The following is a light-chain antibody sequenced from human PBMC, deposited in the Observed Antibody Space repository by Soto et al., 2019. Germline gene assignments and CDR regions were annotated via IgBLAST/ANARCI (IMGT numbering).Light chain of an antibody. V-gene: IGLV2-18*02. CDR1: SSDIGSYNH. CDR2: EVS. CDR3: CASAGDSTWM. J-gene: IGLJ3*02. Sequence: QSVLTQPPSVSGSPGQAVIISCTGTSSDIGSYNHVSWYQQPPGTAPKLIIYEVSSRPSGVPDRFSGSKSANTASLTISGLQAEDEADYYCCASAGDSTWMFGGGTKLTVL.